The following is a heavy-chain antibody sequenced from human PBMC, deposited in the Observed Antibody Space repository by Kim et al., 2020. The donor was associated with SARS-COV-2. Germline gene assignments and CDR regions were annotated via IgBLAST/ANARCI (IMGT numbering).Heavy chain of an antibody. J-gene: IGHJ4*02. Sequence: GGSLRLSCVASGFTVSSYCMNWVRQAPGKGLVWVSCINSDGSSTRYADSVKGRFTISRDNAKNTLYLQMNSLRAEDTAVYYCVRGRDSSGYLYWGQGTLVTVSS. D-gene: IGHD3-22*01. CDR2: INSDGSST. CDR3: VRGRDSSGYLY. CDR1: GFTVSSYC. V-gene: IGHV3-74*01.